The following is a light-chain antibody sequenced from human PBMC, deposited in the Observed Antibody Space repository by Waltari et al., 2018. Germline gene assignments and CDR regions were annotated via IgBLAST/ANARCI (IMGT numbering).Light chain of an antibody. CDR3: QQYSSFPFT. J-gene: IGKJ3*01. V-gene: IGKV1-5*03. CDR2: KAS. Sequence: DIQMTQSPSTLSAFVGDRVTITCRASQSISSWLAWYQQKPGKAPNLLIYKASSLETGVPSRFSGRGSGTDFTLTISSLQPDDFATYYCQQYSSFPFTFGPGTKVDIK. CDR1: QSISSW.